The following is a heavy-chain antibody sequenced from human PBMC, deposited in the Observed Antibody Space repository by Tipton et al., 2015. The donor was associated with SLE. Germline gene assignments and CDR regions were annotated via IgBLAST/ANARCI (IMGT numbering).Heavy chain of an antibody. CDR1: GGSISSHY. CDR3: ARGPLWSGPPDAFDI. V-gene: IGHV4-34*01. J-gene: IGHJ3*02. CDR2: INHSGST. Sequence: TLSLTCTVSGGSISSHYWSWIRQPPGKGLEWIGEINHSGSTNYNPSLKSRVTISVDTSKNQFSLNLNSVTAADTAVYYCARGPLWSGPPDAFDIWGQGTMVTVSS. D-gene: IGHD3-3*01.